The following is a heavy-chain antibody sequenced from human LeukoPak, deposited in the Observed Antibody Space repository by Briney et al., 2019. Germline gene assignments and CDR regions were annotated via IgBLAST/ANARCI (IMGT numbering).Heavy chain of an antibody. J-gene: IGHJ3*02. D-gene: IGHD3-22*01. CDR1: GYTFTGYY. CDR2: INPNSGGT. V-gene: IGHV1-2*02. Sequence: GASVKVSCKASGYTFTGYYMHWVRQAPGQGLEWMGWINPNSGGTNYAQKFQGRVTMTRDTSISTACMELSRLRSDDTAVYYCARDYYYDSSGYYQGNAFDIWGQGTMVTVSS. CDR3: ARDYYYDSSGYYQGNAFDI.